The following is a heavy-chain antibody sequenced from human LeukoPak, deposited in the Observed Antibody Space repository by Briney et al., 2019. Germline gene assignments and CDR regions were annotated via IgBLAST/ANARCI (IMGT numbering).Heavy chain of an antibody. CDR2: IYSGGST. J-gene: IGHJ3*02. CDR3: AKHYYTSGYYGALDI. V-gene: IGHV3-66*01. Sequence: GGSLRLSCAASGFTVSSNYMSWVRHAPGKGLEWVSVIYSGGSTYYADSVKGRFTISRDNSKNTLYLQMNSLRVEDTAVYYCAKHYYTSGYYGALDIWGQGTTVTVSA. D-gene: IGHD3-22*01. CDR1: GFTVSSNY.